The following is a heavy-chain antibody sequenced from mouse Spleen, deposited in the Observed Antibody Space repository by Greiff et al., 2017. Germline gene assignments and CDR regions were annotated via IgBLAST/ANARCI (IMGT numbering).Heavy chain of an antibody. CDR3: ACDQGAGTFAY. CDR2: IWGGGNT. V-gene: IGHV2-6*01. D-gene: IGHD3-3*01. J-gene: IGHJ3*01. Sequence: VKLVESGPGLVAPSQSLSITCTVSGFSLTSYGVDWVRQSPGKGLEWLGVIWGGGNTDYNSALKSRLSISKDNSKSQVFLKVNSLQTDDSAMYYCACDQGAGTFAYWGQGTLVTVSA. CDR1: GFSLTSYG.